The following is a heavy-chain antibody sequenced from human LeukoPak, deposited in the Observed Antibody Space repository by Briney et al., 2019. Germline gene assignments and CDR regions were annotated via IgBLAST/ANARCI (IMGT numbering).Heavy chain of an antibody. CDR2: ISSSGSTI. CDR3: AELGITMIGGV. CDR1: GFTFSSYE. Sequence: PAGSLRLSCAASGFTFSSYEMNWVGQAPGKGLEWVSYISSSGSTIYYADSVKGRFTISRDNAKNSLYLQMNSLRAEDTAVYYCAELGITMIGGVWGKGTTVTISS. J-gene: IGHJ6*04. D-gene: IGHD3-10*02. V-gene: IGHV3-48*03.